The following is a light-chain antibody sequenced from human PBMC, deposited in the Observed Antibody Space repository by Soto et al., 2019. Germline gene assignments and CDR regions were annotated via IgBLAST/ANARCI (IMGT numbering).Light chain of an antibody. V-gene: IGKV1-5*01. J-gene: IGKJ4*01. CDR3: QQYNSSLLT. Sequence: DIQMTQSPSTLSASVGGRVTITCRASQSISSWLAWYQQKPGKAPKLLIYDASSLESGVPSRFSGSGSGTEFTLTISSLQPDDFATYYCQQYNSSLLTFGGGTKVEIK. CDR2: DAS. CDR1: QSISSW.